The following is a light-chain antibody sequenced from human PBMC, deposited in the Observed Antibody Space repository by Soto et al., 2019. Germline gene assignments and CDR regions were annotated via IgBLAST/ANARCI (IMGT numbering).Light chain of an antibody. CDR3: QQYNNWPRT. J-gene: IGKJ1*01. V-gene: IGKV3-15*01. CDR1: ETVSSD. Sequence: EIVLTQSPVTLSLSPGDRAALSCRASETVSSDFLAWYQQKPGQAPRLLIYAASTRATGIPARFSGSGSGTEFTLTINSLQSEDFAVYYCQQYNNWPRTFGQGTKVDIK. CDR2: AAS.